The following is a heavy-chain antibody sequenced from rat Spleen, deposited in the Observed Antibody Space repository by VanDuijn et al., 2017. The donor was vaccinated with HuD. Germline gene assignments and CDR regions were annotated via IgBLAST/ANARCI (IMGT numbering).Heavy chain of an antibody. Sequence: EVQLVESDGGLVQPGRSLKLSCAASGFTFSDYYMAWVRQAPTKGLEWVATISYDGSTTYYRDSVKGRFTIFRDNAKRTLYLQMDSLRSEDTATYYCARYKTGSDYWGQGVMVTVSS. CDR2: ISYDGSTT. J-gene: IGHJ2*01. CDR1: GFTFSDYY. D-gene: IGHD5-1*01. V-gene: IGHV5-29*01. CDR3: ARYKTGSDY.